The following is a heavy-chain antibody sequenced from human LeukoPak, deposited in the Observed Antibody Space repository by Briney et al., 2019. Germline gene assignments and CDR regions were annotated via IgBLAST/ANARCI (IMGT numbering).Heavy chain of an antibody. CDR1: GFTFSSSG. D-gene: IGHD3-10*02. J-gene: IGHJ6*04. CDR2: ISASGDNT. Sequence: PGGSLRLSCAASGFTFSSSGMSWVRQAPGKGREWVSTISASGDNTYYADSVKGRFTISRDNAKNSLYLQMNSLRAEDTAVYYCAELGITMIGGVWGKGTTVTISS. V-gene: IGHV3-23*01. CDR3: AELGITMIGGV.